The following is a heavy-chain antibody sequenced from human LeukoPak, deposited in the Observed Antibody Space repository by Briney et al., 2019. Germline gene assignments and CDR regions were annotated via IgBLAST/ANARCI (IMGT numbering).Heavy chain of an antibody. CDR1: GYSFTSNW. J-gene: IGHJ4*02. V-gene: IGHV5-51*01. Sequence: GESLKISCKSSGYSFTSNWIGWVRQMPGKGLEWMGIIYPDDSDTRYSPSFQGQVTISADKSISTAYLQWSSLKASDTAIYFCARSYSSGNCDYWGQGTLVTVSS. D-gene: IGHD3-10*01. CDR3: ARSYSSGNCDY. CDR2: IYPDDSDT.